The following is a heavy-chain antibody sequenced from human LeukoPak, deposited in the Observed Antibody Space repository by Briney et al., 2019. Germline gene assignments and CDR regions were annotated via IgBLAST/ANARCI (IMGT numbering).Heavy chain of an antibody. CDR2: INHSGST. Sequence: SETLSLTCAVYGESFSDYYWSWIRQPPGKGLEWFGEINHSGSTNYNPSLKSRVTISVDTSKNQFSLKLSSVTAADTAVYYCARCKKNNYDSSGYHGDWFDPWGQGTLVTVSS. V-gene: IGHV4-34*01. CDR1: GESFSDYY. J-gene: IGHJ5*02. CDR3: ARCKKNNYDSSGYHGDWFDP. D-gene: IGHD3-22*01.